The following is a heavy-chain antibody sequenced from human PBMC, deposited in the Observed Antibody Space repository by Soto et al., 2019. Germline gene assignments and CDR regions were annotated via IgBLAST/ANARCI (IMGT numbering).Heavy chain of an antibody. CDR2: MHSDGIT. CDR1: GFNVNSNS. J-gene: IGHJ5*01. V-gene: IGHV3-53*01. CDR3: ARHAWLES. Sequence: GGSLRFSCAASGFNVNSNSMNWVRQAPGKGLEWLSVMHSDGITAYAGSVKGRFTVSRDNSENTFFLQMNSLRAEDTAVYYCARHAWLESWGQGTLVTVSS.